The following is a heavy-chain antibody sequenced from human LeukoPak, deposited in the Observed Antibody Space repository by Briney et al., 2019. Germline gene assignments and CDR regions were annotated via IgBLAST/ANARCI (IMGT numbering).Heavy chain of an antibody. CDR3: ARRYCIGGNCRYPDY. D-gene: IGHD2-15*01. V-gene: IGHV3-72*01. CDR2: TTNKANSYTT. Sequence: GGSLRLSCAASGFTLSDHYMDWVRQAPGKGLEWVGRTTNKANSYTTEYAASVKGRFTISRDDSKNSLYLQMNSLKTEDTAVYYCARRYCIGGNCRYPDYWGQGTLVTVSS. CDR1: GFTLSDHY. J-gene: IGHJ4*02.